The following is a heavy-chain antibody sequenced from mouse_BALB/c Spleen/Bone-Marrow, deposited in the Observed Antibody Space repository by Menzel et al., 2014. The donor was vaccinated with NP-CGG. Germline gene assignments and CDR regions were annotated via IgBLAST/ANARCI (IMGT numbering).Heavy chain of an antibody. CDR1: GLSLSSYG. J-gene: IGHJ4*01. CDR2: IWSDGST. V-gene: IGHV2-6*02. Sequence: VQLVESGPGLVAPSQSLSITCTVSGLSLSSYGVHWVRQSPGKGLEWLVVIWSDGSTTYNSALKSRLSISKDNSKSQVFLEMNSLQTDDTAIYYCARYGNYAVDYWGQGTSVTVSS. D-gene: IGHD2-1*01. CDR3: ARYGNYAVDY.